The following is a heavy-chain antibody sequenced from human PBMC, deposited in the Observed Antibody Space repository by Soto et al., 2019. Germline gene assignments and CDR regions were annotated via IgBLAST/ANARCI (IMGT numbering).Heavy chain of an antibody. D-gene: IGHD6-13*01. CDR3: ARALYNAAWYGHDY. J-gene: IGHJ4*02. Sequence: QVQRVESGGGVVQPEMSLTLSCTASGFTFSGYVMHWVRQAPGKGLEWVAVIWHEGRKKYYADSVKGRFTISRDNSKNTLYLQMNSLRAEDTAVYYCARALYNAAWYGHDYWGQGTLVTVSP. CDR1: GFTFSGYV. V-gene: IGHV3-33*01. CDR2: IWHEGRKK.